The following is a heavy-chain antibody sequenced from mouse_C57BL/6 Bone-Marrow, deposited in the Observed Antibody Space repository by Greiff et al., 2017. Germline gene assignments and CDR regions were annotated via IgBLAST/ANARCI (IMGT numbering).Heavy chain of an antibody. V-gene: IGHV7-1*01. CDR3: ARDGYYFFLDY. D-gene: IGHD2-12*01. CDR1: GFTFSDFY. J-gene: IGHJ4*01. CDR2: SRNKANDYTT. Sequence: EVQRVESGGGLVQSGRSLRLSCATSGFTFSDFYMEWVRQAPGKGLEWIAASRNKANDYTTEYSASVKGRFIVSRDTSQSILYLQMNALRAEDTAIYYCARDGYYFFLDYWGQGTSVTVSS.